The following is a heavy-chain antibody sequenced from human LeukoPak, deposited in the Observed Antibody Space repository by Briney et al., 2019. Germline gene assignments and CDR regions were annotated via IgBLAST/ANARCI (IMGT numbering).Heavy chain of an antibody. V-gene: IGHV1-2*02. CDR2: INPNSGGT. Sequence: ASVKVSCKASGYIFTDYYMHWVRQAPGQELGWMGWINPNSGGTKYAQKFQGRVTMTRDTSISTANMELSRLGSDDTAVYYCARDIAAAGTNDYWGQGTLVTVSS. CDR1: GYIFTDYY. D-gene: IGHD6-13*01. J-gene: IGHJ4*02. CDR3: ARDIAAAGTNDY.